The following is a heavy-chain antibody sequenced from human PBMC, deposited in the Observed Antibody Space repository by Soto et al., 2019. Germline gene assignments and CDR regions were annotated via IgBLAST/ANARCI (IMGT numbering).Heavy chain of an antibody. Sequence: PSETLSLTCTVSGGSISSGGYYWSWIRQHPGKGLEWIGYIYYSGSTYYNPSLKSRVTISVDTSKNQSSLKLSSVTAADTAVYYCARGRLKYCSGGSCLKFYWFDPWGQGTLVTVSS. CDR3: ARGRLKYCSGGSCLKFYWFDP. D-gene: IGHD2-15*01. CDR1: GGSISSGGYY. CDR2: IYYSGST. J-gene: IGHJ5*02. V-gene: IGHV4-31*03.